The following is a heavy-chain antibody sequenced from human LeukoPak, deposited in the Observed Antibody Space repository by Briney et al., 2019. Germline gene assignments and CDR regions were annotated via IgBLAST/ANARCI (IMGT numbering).Heavy chain of an antibody. CDR2: IYYTGST. CDR3: ARLIWFGEPNFDY. D-gene: IGHD3-10*01. CDR1: GGSISSGDYY. Sequence: SETLSLTCTVSGGSISSGDYYWTWIRQPPGKGLEWIAYIYYTGSTYYNPSLKSRVTISVDTSKNQFSLKLSSVTAADTAVYYCARLIWFGEPNFDYWGQGTLVTVSS. V-gene: IGHV4-30-4*01. J-gene: IGHJ4*02.